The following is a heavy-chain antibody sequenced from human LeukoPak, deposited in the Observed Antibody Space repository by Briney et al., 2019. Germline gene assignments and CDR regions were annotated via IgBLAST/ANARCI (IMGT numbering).Heavy chain of an antibody. J-gene: IGHJ5*02. CDR3: ARDRPTLGYCSGGSCDNWFDP. Sequence: SETLSLTCTVSGGSISSYYWSWIRQPPGKGLEWIGYIYYSGSTNYNPSLKSRVTISVDTSKNQFPLKLSSVTAADTAVYYCARDRPTLGYCSGGSCDNWFDPWGQGTLVTVSS. V-gene: IGHV4-59*01. CDR2: IYYSGST. CDR1: GGSISSYY. D-gene: IGHD2-15*01.